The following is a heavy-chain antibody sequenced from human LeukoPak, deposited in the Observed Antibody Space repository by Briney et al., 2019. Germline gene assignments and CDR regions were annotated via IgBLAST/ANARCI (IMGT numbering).Heavy chain of an antibody. Sequence: GGSLRLSCAASGFTFYDYAIDWVRQAPGKGLEWVSLISGGGERTYYTESAKGRFTISRDNSKNTLYLQMNSLRSEDTAFYFCATTPGEGSEYFQYWGQGTLVTVSS. J-gene: IGHJ1*01. CDR3: ATTPGEGSEYFQY. CDR2: ISGGGERT. D-gene: IGHD3-10*01. CDR1: GFTFYDYA. V-gene: IGHV3-43*02.